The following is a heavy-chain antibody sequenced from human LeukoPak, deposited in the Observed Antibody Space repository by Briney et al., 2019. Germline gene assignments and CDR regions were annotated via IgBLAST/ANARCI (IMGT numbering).Heavy chain of an antibody. Sequence: SQTLSLTCTVSGGSISSGGYYWSWIRQHPGKGLEWIAYIYYSGSTYYNPSLKSRVTISVDTSKNQFSLKLSSVTAADTAVYYCARAEYSSGWNNWFDPWGQGTLVTVSS. V-gene: IGHV4-31*03. J-gene: IGHJ5*02. CDR1: GGSISSGGYY. CDR2: IYYSGST. D-gene: IGHD6-19*01. CDR3: ARAEYSSGWNNWFDP.